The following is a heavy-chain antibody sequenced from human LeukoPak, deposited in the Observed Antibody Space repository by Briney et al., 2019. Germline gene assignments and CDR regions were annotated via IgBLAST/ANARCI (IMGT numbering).Heavy chain of an antibody. CDR2: IIPIFGTA. V-gene: IGHV1-69*05. D-gene: IGHD2-15*01. J-gene: IGHJ6*03. Sequence: GSSVKVSCKASGGTFSSYAISWVRQAPGQGLEWMGGIIPIFGTANYAQKFQGRVTITTDESTSTAYMELSSLRSEDTAVYYCARDKSAGRYGYNYYYMDVWGKGTTVTVSS. CDR3: ARDKSAGRYGYNYYYMDV. CDR1: GGTFSSYA.